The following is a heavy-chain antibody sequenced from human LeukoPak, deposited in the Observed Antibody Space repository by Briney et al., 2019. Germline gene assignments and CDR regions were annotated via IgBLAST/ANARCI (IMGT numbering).Heavy chain of an antibody. CDR1: GFTFSGNW. J-gene: IGHJ6*02. V-gene: IGHV3-74*01. Sequence: GGSLRLSCAASGFTFSGNWMHWVRQAPGKGLVWVSRLDSDASITDYADSVKGRFTISSDNAKNTLYLRMNGLTAEDTAVYYCARVTGYSGYFYGMDVWGQGTTVTVSS. CDR3: ARVTGYSGYFYGMDV. D-gene: IGHD5-12*01. CDR2: LDSDASIT.